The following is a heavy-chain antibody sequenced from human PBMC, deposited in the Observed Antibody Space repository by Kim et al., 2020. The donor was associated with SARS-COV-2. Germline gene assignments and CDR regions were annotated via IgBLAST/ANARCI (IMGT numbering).Heavy chain of an antibody. V-gene: IGHV5-51*01. J-gene: IGHJ3*02. D-gene: IGHD6-13*01. CDR3: AKHSSSWYMDAFDN. Sequence: SQSFQSQVTISADKSIRTAYLQWSSLKASDTAMYYCAKHSSSWYMDAFDNWGQGTMVTVSS.